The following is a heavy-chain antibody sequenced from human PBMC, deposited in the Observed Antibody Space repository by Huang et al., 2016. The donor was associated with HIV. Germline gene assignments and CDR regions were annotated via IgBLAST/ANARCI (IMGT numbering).Heavy chain of an antibody. CDR1: GFTFGDYA. CDR2: VGLNSGGI. J-gene: IGHJ2*01. Sequence: EVQLVESGGGLVQPGRSLRLSCAASGFTFGDYAMHGVRQAPGKGLEWVSVVGLNSGGIGYADSVKGRFAISRDYAKNSLYLQMSSLRAEDTALYYCAKSVAASPSPYWYFDLWGRGTLVTVSS. V-gene: IGHV3-9*01. D-gene: IGHD6-13*01. CDR3: AKSVAASPSPYWYFDL.